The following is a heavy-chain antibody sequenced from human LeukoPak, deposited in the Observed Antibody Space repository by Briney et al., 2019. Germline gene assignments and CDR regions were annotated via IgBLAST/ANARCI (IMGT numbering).Heavy chain of an antibody. CDR3: ARRSGYDPLDV. J-gene: IGHJ6*04. CDR2: IYHSGST. Sequence: PSETLSLTCTVSGYSISSGYYWGWIRQPPGKGLEWIGSIYHSGSTYYNPSLKSRVTISVDTSKNQFSLKVNSVTAADTAVYYCARRSGYDPLDVWGKGTTVTISS. V-gene: IGHV4-38-2*02. D-gene: IGHD5-12*01. CDR1: GYSISSGYY.